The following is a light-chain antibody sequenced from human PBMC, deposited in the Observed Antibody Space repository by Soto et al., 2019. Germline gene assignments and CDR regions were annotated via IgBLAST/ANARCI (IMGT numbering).Light chain of an antibody. Sequence: QSVLTQPPSASGSPGQSVTISCIGTSSDVGRYNYVSWYQHHPGKAPKLIIYEVTKRPSGVPDRFSGSKSGNTASLTISGLQAEDEADYYCCSYAGSYTHVFGTGTKVTV. J-gene: IGLJ1*01. CDR3: CSYAGSYTHV. CDR2: EVT. CDR1: SSDVGRYNY. V-gene: IGLV2-8*01.